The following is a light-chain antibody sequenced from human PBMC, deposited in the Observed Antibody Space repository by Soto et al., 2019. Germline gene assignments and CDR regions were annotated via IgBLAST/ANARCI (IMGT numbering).Light chain of an antibody. Sequence: QSALTQPASVSGSPGQSITISCTGTSSDVGSYNLVSWYQQHPGKAPKLMIYEVSERPSGVSNRFSGSKSGNTASLTISGLQAEDEADYYCCSHAGSSTLVVFGTGTKVTVL. J-gene: IGLJ1*01. V-gene: IGLV2-23*02. CDR1: SSDVGSYNL. CDR3: CSHAGSSTLVV. CDR2: EVS.